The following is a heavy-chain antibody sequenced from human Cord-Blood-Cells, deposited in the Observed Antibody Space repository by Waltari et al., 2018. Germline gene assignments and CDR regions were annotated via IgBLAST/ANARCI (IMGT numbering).Heavy chain of an antibody. CDR3: ARVPSWEWFDP. Sequence: QVQLVQSGSELTKPGASVKDSCKASRYPFTSYAMTWVRQAPGQGLEWMGWINTNTGNPTYAQGFTGRFVFSLDTSVSTAYLQISSLKAEDTAVYYCARVPSWEWFDPWGQGTLVTVSS. D-gene: IGHD2-2*01. CDR1: RYPFTSYA. V-gene: IGHV7-4-1*02. J-gene: IGHJ5*02. CDR2: INTNTGNP.